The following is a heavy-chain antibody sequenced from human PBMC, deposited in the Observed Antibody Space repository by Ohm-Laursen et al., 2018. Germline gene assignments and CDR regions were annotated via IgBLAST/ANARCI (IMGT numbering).Heavy chain of an antibody. CDR3: ASPFNNYGADY. Sequence: SLRLSCAASGFTFNNFGMHWVRQAPGKGLVWVSRINSDGSNTNYADSVKGRFTISRDNAKNTLYLQMNSLRAEDTAVYYCASPFNNYGADYWGQGTLVTVSS. D-gene: IGHD4-17*01. V-gene: IGHV3-74*01. CDR2: INSDGSNT. CDR1: GFTFNNFG. J-gene: IGHJ4*02.